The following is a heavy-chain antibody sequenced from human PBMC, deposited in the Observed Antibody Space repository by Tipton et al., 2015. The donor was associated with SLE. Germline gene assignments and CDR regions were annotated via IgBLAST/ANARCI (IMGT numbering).Heavy chain of an antibody. CDR2: IYNSRNT. D-gene: IGHD1-26*01. CDR1: GDSISGGGYF. CDR3: ARGDSGSWFFDY. J-gene: IGHJ4*02. V-gene: IGHV4-31*03. Sequence: TLSLTCTVSGDSISGGGYFWTWIRQHPGKGLECIGYIYNSRNTNYNPSLNSRVSISVDRSNNQFSLILSSVTAADTAVYYCARGDSGSWFFDYWGQGTLVTVSS.